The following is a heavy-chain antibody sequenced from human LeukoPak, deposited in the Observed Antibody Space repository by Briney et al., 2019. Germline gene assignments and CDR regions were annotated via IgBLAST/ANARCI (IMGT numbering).Heavy chain of an antibody. CDR2: IYHSGST. D-gene: IGHD1-26*01. CDR1: GYSISSGYY. Sequence: PSETLSLTCTVSGYSISSGYYWGWIRQPPGKGLEWIGSIYHSGSTYYNPSLKSRVTISVDTSKNQFSLKLSSVTAADTAVYYCARARVGATWGFDYWGQGTLVTVSS. J-gene: IGHJ4*02. CDR3: ARARVGATWGFDY. V-gene: IGHV4-38-2*02.